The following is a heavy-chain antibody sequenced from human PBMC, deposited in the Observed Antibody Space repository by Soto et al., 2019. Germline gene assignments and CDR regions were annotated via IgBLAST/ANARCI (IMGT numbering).Heavy chain of an antibody. V-gene: IGHV2-5*01. CDR3: AHRCTYGGDYYFDY. CDR1: GFSLSTSGVG. Sequence: QITLKESGPTLVKPTQALTLTCTFSGFSLSTSGVGVGWIRQPPGKALEWLALIYWNDDKRYSPSLKRRLTITKDTSTNQLVLTMTNMDPVVTATYYSAHRCTYGGDYYFDYWGQGTLVTVSS. CDR2: IYWNDDK. J-gene: IGHJ4*02. D-gene: IGHD2-21*02.